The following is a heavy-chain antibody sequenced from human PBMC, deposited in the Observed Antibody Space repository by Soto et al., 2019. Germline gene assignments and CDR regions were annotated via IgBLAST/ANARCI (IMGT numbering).Heavy chain of an antibody. Sequence: QVQLVESGGGLVKPGGSLRLSCAASGFTFSDYYMSWNRQAPGKGLEWVSYISNSGRTLYYADSMKGRFTISRDNAKNALYLQMNSLRSEDTAVYYCARDLVAVSGGVYSSSSGGYFFDFWGQGTRVTVSS. V-gene: IGHV3-11*01. J-gene: IGHJ4*02. CDR3: ARDLVAVSGGVYSSSSGGYFFDF. CDR2: ISNSGRTL. D-gene: IGHD6-6*01. CDR1: GFTFSDYY.